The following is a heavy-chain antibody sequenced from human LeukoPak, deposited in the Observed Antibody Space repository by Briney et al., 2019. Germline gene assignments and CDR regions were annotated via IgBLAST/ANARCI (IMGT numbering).Heavy chain of an antibody. CDR3: VRAIGVVVEY. Sequence: GGSLRRSCAASGFTVVSNYMSWVRQAPGKGLEWVSVIYSGGSTFYADSVKGRFTISRDNSKNTVYLQMIGLSAEDTAVYYCVRAIGVVVEYWGQGTLVTVSS. V-gene: IGHV3-53*01. CDR1: GFTVVSNY. J-gene: IGHJ4*02. CDR2: IYSGGST. D-gene: IGHD3-3*01.